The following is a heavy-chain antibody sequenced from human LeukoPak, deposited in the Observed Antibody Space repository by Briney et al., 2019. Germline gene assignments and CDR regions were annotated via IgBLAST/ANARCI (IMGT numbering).Heavy chain of an antibody. V-gene: IGHV1-8*03. Sequence: ASVKVSCKASGYAFTSYDINWVRQATGQGLEWMGWMNPNSGNTGYAQKFQGRVTITRNTSISTAYMELSSLRSEDTAVYYCARARRSTIPYSSSWYGHNNWFDPWGQGTLVTVSS. J-gene: IGHJ5*02. D-gene: IGHD6-13*01. CDR2: MNPNSGNT. CDR3: ARARRSTIPYSSSWYGHNNWFDP. CDR1: GYAFTSYD.